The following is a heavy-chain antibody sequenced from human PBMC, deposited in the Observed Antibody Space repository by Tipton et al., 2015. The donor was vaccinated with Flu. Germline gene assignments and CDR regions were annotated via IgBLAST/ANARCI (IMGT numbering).Heavy chain of an antibody. CDR3: ARGPESIVGATGGWFDP. V-gene: IGHV4-34*01. Sequence: TLSLTCAVYGGSFSGYYWSWIRQPPGKRLEWIGEINHSGSTNYNPSLKSRVTISVDTSKNQFSLKLSSVTAADTAVYYCARGPESIVGATGGWFDPWGQGTLVTVSS. J-gene: IGHJ5*02. D-gene: IGHD1-26*01. CDR2: INHSGST. CDR1: GGSFSGYY.